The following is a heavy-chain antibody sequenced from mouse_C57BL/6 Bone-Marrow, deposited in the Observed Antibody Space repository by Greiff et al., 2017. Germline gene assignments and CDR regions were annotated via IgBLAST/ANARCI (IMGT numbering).Heavy chain of an antibody. CDR1: GYAFSSSW. CDR3: ARTAVFARYWYFDV. V-gene: IGHV1-82*01. CDR2: IYPGDGYT. J-gene: IGHJ1*03. Sequence: VQLQESGPELVKPGASVKISCKASGYAFSSSWMNWVKQRPGKGLEWIGRIYPGDGYTNYNGKFKGKATLPADKSSSTAYMQLSSLTSEDSAVYFCARTAVFARYWYFDVWGTGTTVTVSS. D-gene: IGHD1-1*01.